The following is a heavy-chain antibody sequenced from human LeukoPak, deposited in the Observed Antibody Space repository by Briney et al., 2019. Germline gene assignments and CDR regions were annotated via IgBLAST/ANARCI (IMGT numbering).Heavy chain of an antibody. Sequence: SQTLSLTCTVSGGSISSGSYYWSWIRQPPGKGLEWFGRIYTSGSTNYNPSLKSRVTISVDTSKNQFSLKLSSVTAADTAVYYCAREKWELYHYFDYWGQGTLVTVSS. CDR3: AREKWELYHYFDY. D-gene: IGHD1-26*01. CDR2: IYTSGST. CDR1: GGSISSGSYY. J-gene: IGHJ4*02. V-gene: IGHV4-61*02.